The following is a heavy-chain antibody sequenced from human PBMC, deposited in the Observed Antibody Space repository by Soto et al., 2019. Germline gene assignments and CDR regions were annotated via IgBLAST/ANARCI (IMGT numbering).Heavy chain of an antibody. CDR3: AGGRVLRFLELWRFVP. CDR1: GYTFTSYD. Sequence: QVQLVQSGAEVKKPGASVKVSCKASGYTFTSYDINWVRQATGQGLEWMGWMNPNSGNTGYAQKFQGKFHMTRNPSISTAYIELSRRRAEDTAVYYCAGGRVLRFLELWRFVPLGQGTLVTVS. CDR2: MNPNSGNT. V-gene: IGHV1-8*01. D-gene: IGHD3-3*01. J-gene: IGHJ5*02.